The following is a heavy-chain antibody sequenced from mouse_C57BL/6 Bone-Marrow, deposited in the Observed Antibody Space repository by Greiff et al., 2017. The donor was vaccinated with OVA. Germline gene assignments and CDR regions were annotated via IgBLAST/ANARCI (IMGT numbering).Heavy chain of an antibody. CDR3: AREGYDGYYAYFDY. V-gene: IGHV5-16*01. CDR2: INYDGSST. D-gene: IGHD2-3*01. Sequence: EVKLVESEGGLVQPGSSMKLSCTASGFTFSDYYMAWVRQVPEKGLEWVANINYDGSSTYYLDSLKSRFIISRDNAKNILYLQMSSLKSEDTATYYCAREGYDGYYAYFDYWGQGTTLTVSS. J-gene: IGHJ2*01. CDR1: GFTFSDYY.